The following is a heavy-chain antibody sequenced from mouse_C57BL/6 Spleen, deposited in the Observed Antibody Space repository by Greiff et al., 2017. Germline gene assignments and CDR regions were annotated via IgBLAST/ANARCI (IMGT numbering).Heavy chain of an antibody. Sequence: QVQLQQPGAELVKPGASVKLSCKASGYTFTSYWMQWVKQRPGQGLEWIGEIDPSDSYTNYNQKFKGKATLTGDTTSSTAYMQLSSLTSEDSAVYYCARAGGSSPFAYWGQGTLVTVSA. CDR1: GYTFTSYW. V-gene: IGHV1-50*01. J-gene: IGHJ3*01. D-gene: IGHD1-1*01. CDR2: IDPSDSYT. CDR3: ARAGGSSPFAY.